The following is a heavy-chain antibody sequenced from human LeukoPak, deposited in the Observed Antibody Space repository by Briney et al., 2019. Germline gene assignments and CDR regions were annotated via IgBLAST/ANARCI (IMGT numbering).Heavy chain of an antibody. V-gene: IGHV4-59*01. CDR2: FYNSGRS. D-gene: IGHD3-16*01. J-gene: IGHJ4*02. CDR3: TRGAGWLIDY. Sequence: SETLSLTCTVSDDSISDYYRGRIRQPPGKGLEWIGYFYNSGRSTYNPSLKSRVTISADTSKNHFSLKLNSVTTADTAVYYCTRGAGWLIDYWGQGILVTVSS. CDR1: DDSISDYY.